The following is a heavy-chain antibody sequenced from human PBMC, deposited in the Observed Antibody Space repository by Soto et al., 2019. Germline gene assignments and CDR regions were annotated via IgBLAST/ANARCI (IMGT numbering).Heavy chain of an antibody. CDR3: ARVIPGAEAWFGP. Sequence: ASVKVSCKASGYTFTNYGVTWVRQAPGQGLEWMGWISAYTDNPNYAQKFQGRVAMTIDTSTTTAYMDLRSLTSDDTAVYYCARVIPGAEAWFGPWGQGTLVTVSS. J-gene: IGHJ5*02. V-gene: IGHV1-18*01. CDR1: GYTFTNYG. CDR2: ISAYTDNP. D-gene: IGHD2-2*01.